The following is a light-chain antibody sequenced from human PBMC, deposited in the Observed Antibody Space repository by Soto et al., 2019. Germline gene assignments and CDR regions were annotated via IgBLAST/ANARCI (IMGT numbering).Light chain of an antibody. CDR1: QTISNY. Sequence: EIVLTQSPGTLSLSPGERATLSCRASQTISNYLIWYQQKPGQAPRLLIYDASNRATGIPARFSGSGSGTDFTLTISSLEPEDFAVYYCQQRSNWPPKITFGQGTRLEIK. V-gene: IGKV3-11*01. CDR2: DAS. CDR3: QQRSNWPPKIT. J-gene: IGKJ5*01.